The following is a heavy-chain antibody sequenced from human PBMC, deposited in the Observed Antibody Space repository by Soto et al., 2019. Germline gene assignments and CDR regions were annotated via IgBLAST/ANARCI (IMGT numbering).Heavy chain of an antibody. CDR1: GFIFKNYG. CDR3: AKQPLVTPSWFDP. V-gene: IGHV3-23*01. J-gene: IGHJ5*02. D-gene: IGHD2-15*01. CDR2: GSGNGGST. Sequence: VQLLESGGALVQAGGSLRLSRTASGFIFKNYGMSWGRQGPGKGLEWVSGGSGNGGSTYYGDSVKGRFTISRDNSQNTLYLQMTSLGAEDTAIYYCAKQPLVTPSWFDPWGQGTLVTVSS.